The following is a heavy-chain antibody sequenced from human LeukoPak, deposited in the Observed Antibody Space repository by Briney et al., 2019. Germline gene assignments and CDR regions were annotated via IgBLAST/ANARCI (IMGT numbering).Heavy chain of an antibody. CDR3: AKDTSIGRYCTNGVCSPFDY. V-gene: IGHV3-23*01. Sequence: GGSLRLSCAGSGFTFSSYAMSWVRQAPGKGLEWFSAISDTGTTTYDADSVKGRFAISRDNSRVTLYLQMTSLRAEDTALYYCAKDTSIGRYCTNGVCSPFDYWGQGTLVTVSS. D-gene: IGHD2-8*01. J-gene: IGHJ4*02. CDR2: ISDTGTTT. CDR1: GFTFSSYA.